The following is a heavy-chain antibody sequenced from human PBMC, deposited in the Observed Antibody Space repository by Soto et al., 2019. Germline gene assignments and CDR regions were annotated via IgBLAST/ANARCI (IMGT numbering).Heavy chain of an antibody. V-gene: IGHV6-1*01. CDR2: TYYRSKWYN. Sequence: PSQTLSLTCAISGDSVSGNSVAWNWIRQSPSRGLEWLGRTYYRSKWYNDYAVSVKSRITINPDTSKNQFSLQLNSVTPEDTAMYYCARADPRGGWFDPWGQGTLVTVSS. CDR1: GDSVSGNSVA. CDR3: ARADPRGGWFDP. J-gene: IGHJ5*02.